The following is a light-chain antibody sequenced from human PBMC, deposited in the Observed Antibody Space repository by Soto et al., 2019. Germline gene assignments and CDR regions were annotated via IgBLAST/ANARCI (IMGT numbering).Light chain of an antibody. V-gene: IGKV3-15*01. Sequence: ELVMTQSPATLSVSPGERATLSCRASQYIGSNLAWYQQKPGQAPRLLIYGASTRATGLPARFSGSGSGTEFTLTISSLQSEDFAVYYCEQYNNWPITFGQGTRLEIK. J-gene: IGKJ5*01. CDR3: EQYNNWPIT. CDR2: GAS. CDR1: QYIGSN.